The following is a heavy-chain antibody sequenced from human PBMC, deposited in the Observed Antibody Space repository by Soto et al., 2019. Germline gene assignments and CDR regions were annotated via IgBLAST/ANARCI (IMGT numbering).Heavy chain of an antibody. J-gene: IGHJ5*02. V-gene: IGHV4-30-4*01. CDR2: IYYSGST. D-gene: IGHD5-12*01. CDR3: ARGSGYDEPLDP. Sequence: SETLSLTCTVSGGSISSGDYYWSWIRQPPGKGLEWIGYIYYSGSTYYNPSLKSRVTISVDTSKNQFSLKLSSVTAADTAVYYCARGSGYDEPLDPWGQGTLVTVSS. CDR1: GGSISSGDYY.